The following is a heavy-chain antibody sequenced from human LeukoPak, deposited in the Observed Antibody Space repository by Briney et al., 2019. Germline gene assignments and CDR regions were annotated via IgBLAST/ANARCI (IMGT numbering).Heavy chain of an antibody. CDR1: GFTFSSYA. J-gene: IGHJ4*02. V-gene: IGHV3-30*04. D-gene: IGHD3-9*01. Sequence: GGSLRLSCAASGFTFSSYAMHWVRQAPGKGLEWVAVISYDGSNKYYADSVKGRFTISRDNSKNTLYLQMNSLRAEDTAVYYCARRGLSYYDILTGYDHFDYWGQGTLVTVSS. CDR3: ARRGLSYYDILTGYDHFDY. CDR2: ISYDGSNK.